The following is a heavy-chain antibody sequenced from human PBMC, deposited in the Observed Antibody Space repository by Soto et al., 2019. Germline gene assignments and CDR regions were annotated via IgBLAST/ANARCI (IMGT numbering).Heavy chain of an antibody. Sequence: SETLSLTCTVSGCSISSGGYYWSWIRQHPGKGLEWIGYIYYSGSTYYNPSLKSRVTISVDTSKNQFSLKLSSVTAADTAVYYCARDRRAVRGVIIGSYGMDVWGQGTTVTGSS. CDR2: IYYSGST. D-gene: IGHD3-10*01. V-gene: IGHV4-31*03. CDR1: GCSISSGGYY. CDR3: ARDRRAVRGVIIGSYGMDV. J-gene: IGHJ6*02.